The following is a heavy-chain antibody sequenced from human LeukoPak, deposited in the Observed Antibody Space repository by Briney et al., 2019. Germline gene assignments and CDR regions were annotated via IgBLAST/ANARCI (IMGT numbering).Heavy chain of an antibody. J-gene: IGHJ3*01. D-gene: IGHD3-22*01. CDR2: IKEDGSEE. Sequence: GGSLRLSCAASGFTFSSYWMSWVRQAPGKGLECVANIKEDGSEEYYVDSVKGRFSISRDNAKNSLYLQMNSLRAEDTAVYYCARDWLAGNPYHAFDLWGKGTMVTVSS. V-gene: IGHV3-7*01. CDR3: ARDWLAGNPYHAFDL. CDR1: GFTFSSYW.